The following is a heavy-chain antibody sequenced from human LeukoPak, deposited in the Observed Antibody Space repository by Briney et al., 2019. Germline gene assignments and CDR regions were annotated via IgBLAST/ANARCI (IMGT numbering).Heavy chain of an antibody. J-gene: IGHJ4*02. CDR3: ARRGGCSSTSCYYFDY. CDR1: GGSISSSNW. D-gene: IGHD2-2*01. Sequence: SGTLSLTCAVSGGSISSSNWWSWVRQPPGKGLEWIGEIYHSGSTNYNPSLKSRVTISVDKSKNQFSLKLSSETAADTAVYYCARRGGCSSTSCYYFDYWGQGTLVTVSS. V-gene: IGHV4-4*02. CDR2: IYHSGST.